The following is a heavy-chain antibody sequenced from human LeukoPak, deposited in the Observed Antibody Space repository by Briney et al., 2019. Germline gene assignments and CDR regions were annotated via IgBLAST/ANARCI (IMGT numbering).Heavy chain of an antibody. V-gene: IGHV3-33*01. Sequence: PGGSLRLSCAASGFTFSSYGMHWVRQAPGKGLEWVAVIYYDASNTYYADSVKGRFTISRDNSKGTLFLQMNSLRAEDTAVYYCAAVSGSHFDDWGQGTLVTVSS. CDR3: AAVSGSHFDD. CDR1: GFTFSSYG. D-gene: IGHD6-19*01. J-gene: IGHJ4*02. CDR2: IYYDASNT.